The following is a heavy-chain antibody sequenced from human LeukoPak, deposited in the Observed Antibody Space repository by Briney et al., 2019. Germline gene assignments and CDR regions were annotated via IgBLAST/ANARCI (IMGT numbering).Heavy chain of an antibody. D-gene: IGHD3-22*01. CDR3: AISSHYYDSSGYYPR. CDR1: GGSFSGYY. CDR2: INHSGST. Sequence: SETLSLTCAVYGGSFSGYYWSWLRQPPGKGLEWIGEINHSGSTNYNPSLKSRVTISVDTSKNQFSLTLSSVTAADTAVYYCAISSHYYDSSGYYPRWGQGTLVTVSS. J-gene: IGHJ4*02. V-gene: IGHV4-34*01.